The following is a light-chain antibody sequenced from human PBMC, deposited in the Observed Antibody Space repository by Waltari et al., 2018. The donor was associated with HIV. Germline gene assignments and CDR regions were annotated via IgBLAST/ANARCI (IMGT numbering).Light chain of an antibody. J-gene: IGLJ1*01. Sequence: QSVLTQPPSASGTPGQRVPISCSGSSSTIGSNTVNWYQQLPGTAPKLLIYSNNQRPSGVPDRFSGSKSGTSASLAISGLQSEDEADYYCAAWDDSLNGHYVFGTGTKVTVL. CDR2: SNN. CDR3: AAWDDSLNGHYV. CDR1: SSTIGSNT. V-gene: IGLV1-44*01.